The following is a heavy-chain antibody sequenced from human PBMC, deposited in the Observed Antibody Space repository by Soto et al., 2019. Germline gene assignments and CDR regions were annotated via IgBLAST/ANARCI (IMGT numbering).Heavy chain of an antibody. CDR2: ISSSSNSI. J-gene: IGHJ4*02. D-gene: IGHD6-19*01. CDR1: GFTFSSYN. Sequence: PGGSLRLSCTASGFTFSSYNINWVRQAPGKGLEWVSSISSSSNSIYYADSVRGRFTISRDNAKNSLYLQMNSLRVGDTAVYYCARDPIAVAGKPLDYWGQGTLVTVSS. CDR3: ARDPIAVAGKPLDY. V-gene: IGHV3-21*01.